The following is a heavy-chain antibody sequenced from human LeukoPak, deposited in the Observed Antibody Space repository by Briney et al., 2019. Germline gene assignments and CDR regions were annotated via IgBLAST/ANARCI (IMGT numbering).Heavy chain of an antibody. CDR2: IIPILGIA. Sequence: SVKVSCKASGGTFSSYTISWVRQAPGQGLEWMGRIIPILGIANYAQKFQGRVTITADKSTSTAYMELSSLRSEDTAVYYCARDPGGNDDVYWGQGPLVTVSS. CDR1: GGTFSSYT. CDR3: ARDPGGNDDVY. D-gene: IGHD1-1*01. J-gene: IGHJ4*02. V-gene: IGHV1-69*04.